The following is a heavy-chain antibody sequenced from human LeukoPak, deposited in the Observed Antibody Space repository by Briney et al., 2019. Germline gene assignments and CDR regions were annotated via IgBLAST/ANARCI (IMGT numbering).Heavy chain of an antibody. D-gene: IGHD3-3*01. J-gene: IGHJ5*02. V-gene: IGHV1-2*02. CDR2: ISPNSGGT. CDR3: ARGRLVYDFWSGYYWFDP. Sequence: ASVKVSCKASGYTFTGYYMHWVRQAPGQGLEWMGWISPNSGGTNYAQKFQGRVTMTRDTSISTAYMELSRLRSDDTAVYYCARGRLVYDFWSGYYWFDPWGQGTLVTVSS. CDR1: GYTFTGYY.